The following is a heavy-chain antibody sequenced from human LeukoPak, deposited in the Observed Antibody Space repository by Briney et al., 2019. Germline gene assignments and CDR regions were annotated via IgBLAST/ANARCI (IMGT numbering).Heavy chain of an antibody. Sequence: GASVKVSCKASGYTFTSYGISWVRQARGQGLEWMGWISAYNGNTNYAQKLQGRVTMTTDTSTSTAYMELRSLRSDDTAVYYCARVSSSWYKVGYFDYWGQGTLVTVCS. CDR1: GYTFTSYG. D-gene: IGHD6-13*01. CDR3: ARVSSSWYKVGYFDY. J-gene: IGHJ4*02. CDR2: ISAYNGNT. V-gene: IGHV1-18*01.